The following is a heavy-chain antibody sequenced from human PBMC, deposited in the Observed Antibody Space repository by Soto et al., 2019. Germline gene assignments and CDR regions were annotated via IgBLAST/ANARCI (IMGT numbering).Heavy chain of an antibody. CDR1: GFTFSNYA. V-gene: IGHV3-23*01. D-gene: IGHD6-13*01. J-gene: IGHJ6*02. CDR3: ASSSSSSFYYYYGMNV. CDR2: ISGSGGST. Sequence: SLRLSCSASGFTFSNYAMNWVRQAPGKGLEWVSAISGSGGSTYYADSVKGRFTISRDNSKNTLYLQMNSLRAEDTAIYYCASSSSSSFYYYYGMNVWGQGTTVTVSS.